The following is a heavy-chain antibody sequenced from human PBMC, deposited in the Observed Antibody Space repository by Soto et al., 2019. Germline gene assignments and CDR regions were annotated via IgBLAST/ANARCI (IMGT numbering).Heavy chain of an antibody. CDR2: ISGGGDRT. CDR3: ARKVLGSTSRQDWWYFDL. Sequence: EVQLLESGGGLVQPGGSLRLSWVGSGFTFINYAMNWFRQTPGKGLEWVSTISGGGDRTFDADTVKGRFTISRDNSKNTVNLQMNSLRADDTAVYYCARKVLGSTSRQDWWYFDLWGRGNMVTVSS. J-gene: IGHJ2*01. V-gene: IGHV3-23*01. D-gene: IGHD2-2*01. CDR1: GFTFINYA.